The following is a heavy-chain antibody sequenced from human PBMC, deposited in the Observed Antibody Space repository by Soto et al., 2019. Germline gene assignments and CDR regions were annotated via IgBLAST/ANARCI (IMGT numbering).Heavy chain of an antibody. V-gene: IGHV3-13*01. D-gene: IGHD6-25*01. CDR3: ARDWPATARGGMDV. J-gene: IGHJ6*02. CDR1: GFTFSSYD. CDR2: IGTAGDT. Sequence: GGSLRLSCAASGFTFSSYDMHWVRQGTGKGLEWVSAIGTAGDTYYLGSVKGGFTISRENAKNSWYLQMNSLRAEDTAVYYCARDWPATARGGMDVWGQGTTVTVSS.